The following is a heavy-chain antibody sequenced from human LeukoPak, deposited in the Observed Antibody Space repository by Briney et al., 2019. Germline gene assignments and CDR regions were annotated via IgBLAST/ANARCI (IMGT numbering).Heavy chain of an antibody. CDR1: GYSFTSYW. CDR3: ARQKLSLCSGGSCYSFDP. J-gene: IGHJ5*02. Sequence: GESLKISCKGSGYSFTSYWIGWVRQMPGKGLEWMGIIYPGDSDTRYSPSFQGQVTISADKSISTAYLQWSSLKASDTAMYYCARQKLSLCSGGSCYSFDPWAREPWSPSPQ. D-gene: IGHD2-15*01. V-gene: IGHV5-51*01. CDR2: IYPGDSDT.